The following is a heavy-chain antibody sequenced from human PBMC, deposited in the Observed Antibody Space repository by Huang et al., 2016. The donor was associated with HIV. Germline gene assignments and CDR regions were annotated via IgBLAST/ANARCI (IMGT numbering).Heavy chain of an antibody. J-gene: IGHJ4*02. Sequence: QVQLVESGGGVVQPGGSLRLSCAASGFTFSSYGMHWVRQAPGKGLEWVAFRRYDGSNKYYADSVKGRFTISRDNSKNTLYLQMNSLRAEDTAVYYCAKGGDCSSTSCYAFDYWGQGTLVTVSS. CDR2: RRYDGSNK. V-gene: IGHV3-30*02. CDR1: GFTFSSYG. D-gene: IGHD2-2*01. CDR3: AKGGDCSSTSCYAFDY.